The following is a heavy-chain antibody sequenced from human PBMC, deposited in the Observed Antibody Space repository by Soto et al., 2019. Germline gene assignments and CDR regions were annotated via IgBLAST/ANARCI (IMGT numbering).Heavy chain of an antibody. CDR2: IYYSGST. V-gene: IGHV4-31*03. CDR3: AGLGSGYHRGSDY. J-gene: IGHJ4*02. D-gene: IGHD3-22*01. Sequence: QVQLQESGPGLVKPSQTLSLTCTVSGGSISSGGYYWSWIRQHPGKGLEWIGYIYYSGSTNYNPSLRSGVTLSVDTSKNQFSLKLGAVTAADTAVYYWAGLGSGYHRGSDYWGQGTLVTVSS. CDR1: GGSISSGGYY.